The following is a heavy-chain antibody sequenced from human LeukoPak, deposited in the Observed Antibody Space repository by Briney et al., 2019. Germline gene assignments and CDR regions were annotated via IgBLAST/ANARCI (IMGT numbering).Heavy chain of an antibody. V-gene: IGHV4-38-2*02. Sequence: PSETLSLTCTGSGYSISRGDYCGWIRQPPGKGLEWIGSIYHSGSTYYNPSRKSRVTISVDTSKNQFSLKLSSVTAADTAVYYCARDAGDYYGSGTWGYWGQGTLVTVSS. CDR2: IYHSGST. CDR3: ARDAGDYYGSGTWGY. D-gene: IGHD3-10*01. CDR1: GYSISRGDY. J-gene: IGHJ1*01.